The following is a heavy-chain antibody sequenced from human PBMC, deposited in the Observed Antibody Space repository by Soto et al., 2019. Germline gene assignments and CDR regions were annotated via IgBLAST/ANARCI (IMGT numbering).Heavy chain of an antibody. CDR3: ARYPRLDC. CDR2: IYYSGST. V-gene: IGHV4-59*08. CDR1: GGSISSYY. Sequence: TSETLSLTCTLSGGSISSYYWNWIRQPPGKALEWIGYIYYSGSTNYNPSLKSRVTISVDTSKNQFSLNLYSVTAADTAVYYCARYPRLDCWGQGTLVTVSS. J-gene: IGHJ4*02.